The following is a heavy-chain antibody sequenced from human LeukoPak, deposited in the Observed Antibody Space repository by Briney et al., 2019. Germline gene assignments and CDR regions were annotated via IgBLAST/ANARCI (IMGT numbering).Heavy chain of an antibody. CDR2: ISGSGGST. Sequence: GGSLRPSCAASGFTFSSYAMSWVRQAPGKGLEWVSAISGSGGSTYYADSVKGRFTISRDNSKNTLYLQMNSLRAEDTAVYYCAKGNKVGATRGYFDYWGQGTLVTVSS. V-gene: IGHV3-23*01. J-gene: IGHJ4*02. CDR1: GFTFSSYA. CDR3: AKGNKVGATRGYFDY. D-gene: IGHD1-26*01.